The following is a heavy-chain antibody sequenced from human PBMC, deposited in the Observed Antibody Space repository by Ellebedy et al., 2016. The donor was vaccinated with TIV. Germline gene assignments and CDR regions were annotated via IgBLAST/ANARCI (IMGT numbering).Heavy chain of an antibody. V-gene: IGHV3-74*01. D-gene: IGHD2-21*02. CDR2: IISDGSIT. J-gene: IGHJ4*02. Sequence: GESLKISCAASGFTFSSYWMHWVRQAPGKGLVWVSRIISDGSITNYADSVKGRFTISRDNAKNTLYLQMNSLRAEDKALNYCPRFAVVTAGDYWGQGALVTVSS. CDR3: PRFAVVTAGDY. CDR1: GFTFSSYW.